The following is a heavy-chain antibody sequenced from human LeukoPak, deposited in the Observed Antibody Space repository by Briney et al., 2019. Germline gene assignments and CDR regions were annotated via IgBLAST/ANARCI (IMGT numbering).Heavy chain of an antibody. CDR2: LYSGGST. CDR1: GFTVSSHY. CDR3: ARSSFDSSSWYRVWGY. V-gene: IGHV3-53*01. D-gene: IGHD6-13*01. J-gene: IGHJ4*02. Sequence: GGSLRLSCAASGFTVSSHYMSWVRQAPGKGLECVSVLYSGGSTYYADSVKGRFTISRDNSKNTLYLQMNSLGAEDTAVYYCARSSFDSSSWYRVWGYWGQGTLVTVSS.